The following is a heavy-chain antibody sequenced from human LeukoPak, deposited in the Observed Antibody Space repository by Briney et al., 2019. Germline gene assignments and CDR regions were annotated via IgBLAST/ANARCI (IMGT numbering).Heavy chain of an antibody. CDR1: GYMFSSYW. CDR3: ASHSGSYYSFLDY. J-gene: IGHJ4*02. D-gene: IGHD3-10*01. CDR2: IYPGDSDT. Sequence: GESLKISCKGSGYMFSSYWIGWVRQMPGKGLEWMGIIYPGDSDTRYSPSFQGQVTISADKSISTAYLQWSRLKASDTAMYYCASHSGSYYSFLDYWGQGTVVTVSS. V-gene: IGHV5-51*01.